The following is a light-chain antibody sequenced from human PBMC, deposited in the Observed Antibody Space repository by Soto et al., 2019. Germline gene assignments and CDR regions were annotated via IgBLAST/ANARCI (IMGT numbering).Light chain of an antibody. CDR1: SRDVGSYNL. Sequence: QSALTQPASVSGSPGQSITISCTGTSRDVGSYNLVSWYQQHPGKAPKLMIYEGSKRPSGVSNRFSGSKSGNTASLTISGLQAEDEADYYCCSYAVGSTPYVFGTGPKVTVL. CDR2: EGS. V-gene: IGLV2-23*01. J-gene: IGLJ1*01. CDR3: CSYAVGSTPYV.